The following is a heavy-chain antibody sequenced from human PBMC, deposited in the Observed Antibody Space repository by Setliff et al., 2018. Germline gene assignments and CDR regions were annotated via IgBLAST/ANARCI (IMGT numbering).Heavy chain of an antibody. J-gene: IGHJ4*02. CDR2: INTGGGSA. CDR3: ARLVRYCTRTSCQRTSGAEL. V-gene: IGHV1-46*01. D-gene: IGHD2-2*01. CDR1: GYTFTSYY. Sequence: ASVTVSCKASGYTFTSYYLYWVRQAPGQGLEWMGTINTGGGSASLVDQFQGRVTMNRDTSTSTIYLEVRSLTSDDTAIYDCARLVRYCTRTSCQRTSGAELWGQGTLVTVSS.